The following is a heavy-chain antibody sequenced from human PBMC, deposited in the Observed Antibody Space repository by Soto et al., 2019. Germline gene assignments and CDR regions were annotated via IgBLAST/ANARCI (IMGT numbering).Heavy chain of an antibody. CDR3: ARVGRHCDRGNCYPAGEH. D-gene: IGHD2-15*01. V-gene: IGHV4-4*02. Sequence: QVQLQESGPGLVKPSGTLSLTCAVSGGSLSSDNWWTWVRQLPAKGLERIGKIYDIGSTNYNPSLNSRVTISVDRSAKQFSLRLTSVTAADTAGDYWARVGRHCDRGNCYPAGEHWGQGNLVTVSS. J-gene: IGHJ1*01. CDR2: IYDIGST. CDR1: GGSLSSDNW.